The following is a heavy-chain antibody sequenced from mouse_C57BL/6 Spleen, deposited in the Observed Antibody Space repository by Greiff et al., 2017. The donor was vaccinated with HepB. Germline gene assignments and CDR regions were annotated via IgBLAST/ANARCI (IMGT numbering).Heavy chain of an antibody. V-gene: IGHV1-61*01. D-gene: IGHD1-1*01. CDR3: ARRTYGSSRYWYFDV. J-gene: IGHJ1*03. CDR2: IYPSDSET. Sequence: QVQLKQPGAELVRPGSSVKLSCKASGYTFTSYWMDWVKQRPGQGLEWIGNIYPSDSETHYNQKFKDKATLTVDKSSSTAYMQLSSLTSEDSAVYYCARRTYGSSRYWYFDVWGTGTTVTVSS. CDR1: GYTFTSYW.